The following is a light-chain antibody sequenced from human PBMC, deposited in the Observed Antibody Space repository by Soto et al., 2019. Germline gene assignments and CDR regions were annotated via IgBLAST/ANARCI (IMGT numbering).Light chain of an antibody. Sequence: LAQPPSVSGAPGQTVTISCTGCSSNIGAPYDVHWYQHLPGTAPKLLIYGGNNRPSGVPDRFSGSRSGTSASLDITGSQAEDEAAYFCQYYDMSLNHYVLGTGPKVTVL. CDR2: GGN. CDR3: QYYDMSLNHYV. CDR1: SSNIGAPYD. J-gene: IGLJ1*01. V-gene: IGLV1-40*01.